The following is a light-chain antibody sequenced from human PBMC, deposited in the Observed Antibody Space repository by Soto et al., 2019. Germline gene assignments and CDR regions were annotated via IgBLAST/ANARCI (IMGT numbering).Light chain of an antibody. J-gene: IGLJ3*02. CDR1: SSDVGGYNY. V-gene: IGLV2-11*01. CDR2: DVS. Sequence: QSALTQPRSVSGSPGQSVTISCTGTSSDVGGYNYVSWYQQHPGKAPKLMIYDVSKRPSGVPDRFSGSKSGNTASLTISGLQAEDEADYYCCSYAGSYTHWVFGGGTTLTVL. CDR3: CSYAGSYTHWV.